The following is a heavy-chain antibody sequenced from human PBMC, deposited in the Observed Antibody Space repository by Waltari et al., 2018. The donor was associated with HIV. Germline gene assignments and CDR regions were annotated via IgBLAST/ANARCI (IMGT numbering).Heavy chain of an antibody. CDR2: IRGSDGNT. CDR3: AILIAAAGDFDY. CDR1: GFALRSYV. Sequence: EVQLVESGGGLVQPGGSLRLSCAASGFALRSYVMSWVRQAPGKGLGWVSTIRGSDGNTYYPDSVQGRFTISRDNSKNTLFLQLNSLRAEDTAVYYCAILIAAAGDFDYWGQGTLVTVSS. D-gene: IGHD6-13*01. J-gene: IGHJ4*02. V-gene: IGHV3-23*04.